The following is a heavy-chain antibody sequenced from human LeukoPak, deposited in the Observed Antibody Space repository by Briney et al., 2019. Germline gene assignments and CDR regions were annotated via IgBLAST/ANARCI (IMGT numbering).Heavy chain of an antibody. D-gene: IGHD2-2*01. V-gene: IGHV1-2*02. CDR2: INPNSGGT. Sequence: ASVKVSCKASGYTFTGYYMHWVRQAPGQGPEWMGWINPNSGGTNYAQKFQGRVTMTRDTSISTAYMELSRLRSDDTAVYYCARIPLYCSSTSCYLGGWFDPWGQGTLVTVSS. CDR3: ARIPLYCSSTSCYLGGWFDP. J-gene: IGHJ5*02. CDR1: GYTFTGYY.